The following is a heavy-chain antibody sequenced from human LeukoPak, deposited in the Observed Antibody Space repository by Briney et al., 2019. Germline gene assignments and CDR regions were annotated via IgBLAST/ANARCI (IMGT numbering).Heavy chain of an antibody. V-gene: IGHV3-23*01. D-gene: IGHD1-7*01. J-gene: IGHJ4*02. CDR1: GFTFSSYA. Sequence: GGSLRLSCAASGFTFSSYAMSWVRQAPGKGLEWVSGISGSGGSTYYADSVKGRFTISRDNAKNSLYLQMNSLRAEDTAVYYCARDTKTTPFDYWGQGTLVTVSS. CDR2: ISGSGGST. CDR3: ARDTKTTPFDY.